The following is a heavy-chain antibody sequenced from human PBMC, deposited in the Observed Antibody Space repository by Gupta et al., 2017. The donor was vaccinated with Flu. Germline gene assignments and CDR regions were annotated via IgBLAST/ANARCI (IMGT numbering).Heavy chain of an antibody. J-gene: IGHJ4*02. V-gene: IGHV3-7*01. D-gene: IGHD2-15*01. CDR1: GFTFRIHW. CDR2: IKYDGSEI. CDR3: ATRSASTTLFADF. Sequence: EGHLVESGGDLVQPGGSLRLACIAYGFTFRIHWMSWVRQAPGKGLEWVANIKYDGSEIFYVDSVKGRFTISRDNAKNSLYLQMDNLRAEDTATYYCATRSASTTLFADFWGQGTLVRVSS.